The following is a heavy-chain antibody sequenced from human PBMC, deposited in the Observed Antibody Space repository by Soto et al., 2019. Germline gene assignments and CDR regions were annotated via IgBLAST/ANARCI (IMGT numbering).Heavy chain of an antibody. CDR3: ASRRGLCSSTSCYRYYYGMDV. D-gene: IGHD2-2*02. Sequence: SETLSLTCAVYGGSFSGYYWSWIRQPPGKGLEWIGEINHSGGTNYNPSLKSRVTISVDTSKNQFSLKLSSVTAADTAVYYCASRRGLCSSTSCYRYYYGMDVWGQGTTVTVSS. V-gene: IGHV4-34*01. CDR1: GGSFSGYY. J-gene: IGHJ6*02. CDR2: INHSGGT.